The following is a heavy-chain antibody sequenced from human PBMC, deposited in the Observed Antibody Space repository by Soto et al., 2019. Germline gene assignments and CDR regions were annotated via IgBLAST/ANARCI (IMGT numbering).Heavy chain of an antibody. V-gene: IGHV3-66*01. J-gene: IGHJ6*02. Sequence: EVQLVESGGDLVQPGGSLRLSCAASGIAVSSNYMTWVRQAPGKGLEWVSIIHSGGDTHYADSVRGRFTISRDNSKNTLDLQMNTLRAEDTAVYYCARSRTGNTYGGMDVWGQGTTVTVSS. D-gene: IGHD1-7*01. CDR3: ARSRTGNTYGGMDV. CDR1: GIAVSSNY. CDR2: IHSGGDT.